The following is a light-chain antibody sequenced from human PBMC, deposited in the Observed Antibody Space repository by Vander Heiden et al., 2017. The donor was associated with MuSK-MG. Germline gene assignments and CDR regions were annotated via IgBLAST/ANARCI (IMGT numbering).Light chain of an antibody. CDR1: QSISSR. CDR3: QQDNSYPPT. J-gene: IGKJ4*01. CDR2: DAS. Sequence: DMQMTQSPSTLSASVGDRVTITCRASQSISSRLAWYQQKPGKAPKLLIYDASSLESGVPSRFSGSGSGTEFTLTINSLQPDDFAIYYCQQDNSYPPTFGGGTKVEIK. V-gene: IGKV1-5*01.